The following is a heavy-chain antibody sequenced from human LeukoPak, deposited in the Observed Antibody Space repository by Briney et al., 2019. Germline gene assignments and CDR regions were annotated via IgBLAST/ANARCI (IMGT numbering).Heavy chain of an antibody. CDR3: AQSFDN. CDR1: GFTFTS. CDR2: I. V-gene: IGHV3-21*05. J-gene: IGHJ4*02. Sequence: PGGSLRLSCAASGFTFTSMNWVRQAPGKGLEWLSFIVKSRFTISRDNAKNSLYLQMNSLRAEDTAVYYCAQSFDNWGQGILVTVSS.